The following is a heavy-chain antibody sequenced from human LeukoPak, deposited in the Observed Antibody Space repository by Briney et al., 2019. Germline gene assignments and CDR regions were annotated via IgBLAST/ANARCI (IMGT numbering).Heavy chain of an antibody. CDR3: ARRQSSGWYQYYYYYGMDV. V-gene: IGHV3-7*04. Sequence: TGGSLRLSCAASGFTFSSYWMSWVRQAPGKGLEWVANIKQDGSEKYYVDSVKGRFTISRDNAKNSLYLQMNSLRAEDTAVYYCARRQSSGWYQYYYYYGMDVWGQGTTVTVSS. J-gene: IGHJ6*02. CDR2: IKQDGSEK. D-gene: IGHD6-19*01. CDR1: GFTFSSYW.